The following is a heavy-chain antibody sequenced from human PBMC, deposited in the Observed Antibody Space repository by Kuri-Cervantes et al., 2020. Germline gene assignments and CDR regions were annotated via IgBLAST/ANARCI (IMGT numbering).Heavy chain of an antibody. CDR3: ARDGRGWYYYDSSGYYPTVLSSY. D-gene: IGHD3-22*01. V-gene: IGHV3-30*03. J-gene: IGHJ6*02. CDR1: GFTLSSYG. CDR2: ISFDGSTQ. Sequence: GESLKISCAGSGFTLSSYGMHWVRQSPGKGLEWVAVISFDGSTQYYADSVKGRFTISRDNAKNSLYLQMNSLRAEDTAVYYCARDGRGWYYYDSSGYYPTVLSSYWGRGTTVTVSS.